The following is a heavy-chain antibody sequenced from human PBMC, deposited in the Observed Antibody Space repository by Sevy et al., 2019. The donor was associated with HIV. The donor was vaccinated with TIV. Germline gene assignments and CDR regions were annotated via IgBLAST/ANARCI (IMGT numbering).Heavy chain of an antibody. CDR1: GIIFTTSG. D-gene: IGHD3-9*01. CDR3: AKDFTGYNGMDV. Sequence: GGSLKLSCAVSGIIFTTSGMHWVRQAPGKGLEWVAVISYDGRNKFYGDSVKGRFTISRDNSKNILYLQMNSLRAEGTAVYYCAKDFTGYNGMDVWGQGTMVTVSS. J-gene: IGHJ6*02. CDR2: ISYDGRNK. V-gene: IGHV3-30*18.